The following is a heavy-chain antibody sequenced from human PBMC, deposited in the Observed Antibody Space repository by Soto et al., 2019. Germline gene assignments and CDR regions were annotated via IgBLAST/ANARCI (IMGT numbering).Heavy chain of an antibody. D-gene: IGHD6-19*01. V-gene: IGHV1-69*13. CDR1: GGTFSSYA. CDR2: IIPIFGTA. Sequence: GXSVKVSCKASGGTFSSYAISWVRQAPGQGLEWMGGIIPIFGTANYAQKFQGRVTITADESTSTAYMELSSLPSEDTDVYYCARGWQQSLVRPRGDYYYSGMDFWGQGPTVTVSS. CDR3: ARGWQQSLVRPRGDYYYSGMDF. J-gene: IGHJ6*02.